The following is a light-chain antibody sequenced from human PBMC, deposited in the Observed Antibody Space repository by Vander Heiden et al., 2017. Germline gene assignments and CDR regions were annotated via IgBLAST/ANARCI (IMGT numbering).Light chain of an antibody. J-gene: IGLJ2*01. CDR3: CSYAGRYTVL. CDR1: SSDVGGYNY. CDR2: DVS. Sequence: SALTQPRSVSGSPGQSVTISCTGTSSDVGGYNYVSWHQQHPGKAPKLMIYDVSKRPSGVPDRFSGSKSGNTASLTISGLHTDDEADYYCCSYAGRYTVLFGGGTKLTVL. V-gene: IGLV2-11*01.